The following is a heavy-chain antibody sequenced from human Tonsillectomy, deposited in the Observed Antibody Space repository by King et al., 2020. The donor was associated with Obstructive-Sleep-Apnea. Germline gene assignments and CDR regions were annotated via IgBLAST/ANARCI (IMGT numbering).Heavy chain of an antibody. CDR2: INHSGST. V-gene: IGHV4-34*01. Sequence: VQLQQWGAGLLKPSETLSLTCAVYGGSFSGYYWSWIRQPPGKGLEWIGEINHSGSTNYNPSLKSRVTISVDTSKNQCSLKLSSVTAADTGVYYCARGQITAIPFRGVAKAIEAYYFDYWGQGTLVTVSS. D-gene: IGHD3-10*01. CDR1: GGSFSGYY. J-gene: IGHJ4*02. CDR3: ARGQITAIPFRGVAKAIEAYYFDY.